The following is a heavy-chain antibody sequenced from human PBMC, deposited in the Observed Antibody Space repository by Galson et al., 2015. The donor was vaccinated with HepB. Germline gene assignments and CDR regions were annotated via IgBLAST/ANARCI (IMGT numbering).Heavy chain of an antibody. J-gene: IGHJ4*02. Sequence: ETLSLTCTVSGGSISSSSYYWGWIRQPPGKGLEWIGSIYYSGSTYYNPSLKSRVTISVDTPKNQSSLKLSSVTAEDTAVYYCARMYYYGSGSRFDYWGQGTLVTVSS. CDR1: GGSISSSSYY. V-gene: IGHV4-39*07. D-gene: IGHD3-10*01. CDR3: ARMYYYGSGSRFDY. CDR2: IYYSGST.